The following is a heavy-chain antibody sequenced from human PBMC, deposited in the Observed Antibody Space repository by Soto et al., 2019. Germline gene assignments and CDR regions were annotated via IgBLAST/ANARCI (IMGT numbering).Heavy chain of an antibody. J-gene: IGHJ4*02. CDR1: GFSFDMNKAR. D-gene: IGHD3-16*01. CDR2: IYRDGAE. CDR3: VKGTLGTYGHVYFEH. Sequence: QITLKETGPPLVNPTQTLTLSCTFSGFSFDMNKARVGWVSQPPGKVLEWLALIYRDGAEDYSPSLKNRLSSTKDTSKDQVVLTLTDVHPADTATYYCVKGTLGTYGHVYFEHWCQGTLVTVSS. V-gene: IGHV2-5*02.